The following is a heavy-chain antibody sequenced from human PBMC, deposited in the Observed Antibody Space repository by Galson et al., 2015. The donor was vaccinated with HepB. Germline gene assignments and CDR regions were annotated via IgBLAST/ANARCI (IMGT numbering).Heavy chain of an antibody. V-gene: IGHV4-31*03. J-gene: IGHJ4*02. CDR3: ARLRIAAAGIVDY. Sequence: TLSLTCTVSGGSISSGGYYWSWIRQHPGKGLEWIGYIYYSGSTYYNPSLKSRVTISVDTSKNQFSLKLSSVAAADTAVYYGARLRIAAAGIVDYWGQGTLVTVSS. CDR1: GGSISSGGYY. CDR2: IYYSGST. D-gene: IGHD6-13*01.